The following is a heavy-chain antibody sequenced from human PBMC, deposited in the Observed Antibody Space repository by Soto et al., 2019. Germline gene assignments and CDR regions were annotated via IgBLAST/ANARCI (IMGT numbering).Heavy chain of an antibody. CDR3: AKAAYSGSSTTFDY. J-gene: IGHJ4*02. V-gene: IGHV3-30*18. Sequence: GGSLRLSCAASGFTFSSYGMHWARQAPGKGLEWVAVISYDGSNKYYADSVKGRFTISRDNSKNTLYLQMNSLRAEDTAVYYCAKAAYSGSSTTFDYWGQGTLVTVSS. CDR1: GFTFSSYG. D-gene: IGHD1-26*01. CDR2: ISYDGSNK.